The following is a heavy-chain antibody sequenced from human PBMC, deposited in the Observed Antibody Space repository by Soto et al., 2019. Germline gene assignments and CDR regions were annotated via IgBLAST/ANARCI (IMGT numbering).Heavy chain of an antibody. D-gene: IGHD2-21*02. J-gene: IGHJ4*02. CDR3: ARQRTTVVTQAYFDH. CDR1: GESISSSSYY. CDR2: IYYSGRT. V-gene: IGHV4-39*01. Sequence: SETLSLTCIVSGESISSSSYYWGWIRQPPGKGLEWIGSIYYSGRTYYNPSFKSRVTISIGTSKNQFSLKLSSVTATDTAVYYCARQRTTVVTQAYFDHWGQGALVTVSS.